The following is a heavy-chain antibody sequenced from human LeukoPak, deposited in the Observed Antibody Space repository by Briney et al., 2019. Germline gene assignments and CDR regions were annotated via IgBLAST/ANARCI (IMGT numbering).Heavy chain of an antibody. V-gene: IGHV5-51*01. Sequence: GESLKISCKGSGYSFTSYWISWVRQMPGKGLEWMGIIYPGDSDTRYSPSFQGQVTISADKSISTAYLQWSSLKASDTAMYYCARFNSYDILTGYPQYYFDYWGQGTLVTVSS. D-gene: IGHD3-9*01. CDR3: ARFNSYDILTGYPQYYFDY. J-gene: IGHJ4*02. CDR1: GYSFTSYW. CDR2: IYPGDSDT.